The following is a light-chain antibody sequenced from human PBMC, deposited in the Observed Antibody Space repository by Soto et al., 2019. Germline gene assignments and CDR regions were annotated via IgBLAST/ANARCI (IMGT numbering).Light chain of an antibody. CDR1: QSVLYSSNNKNY. CDR2: WAS. Sequence: DIVMTQSPDSLAVSLGERATINCKSSQSVLYSSNNKNYLAWYQQKPGQPPKLLIYWASTRESGVPDRFSGSGSRPYFTLTIGCQQAEDVAVCYCQQYGSTPRFGQGTKVEIK. J-gene: IGKJ1*01. CDR3: QQYGSTPR. V-gene: IGKV4-1*01.